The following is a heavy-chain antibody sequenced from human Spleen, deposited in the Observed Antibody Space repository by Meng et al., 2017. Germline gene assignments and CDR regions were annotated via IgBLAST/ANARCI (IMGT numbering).Heavy chain of an antibody. CDR1: GSAISSSGYY. J-gene: IGHJ4*02. CDR2: TYSNSGT. CDR3: SCFTRTYGPRSGFDY. Sequence: VDLQYLVPGLVKAHQTLALTCPGSGSAISSSGYYWSSNRQNPGKGMEWTGETYSNSGTYCKPSSQSLVTIPVATTKTPYSLMLSSVTAVDPAVYYTSCFTRTYGPRSGFDYWGQGTLVTVSS. V-gene: IGHV4-31*01. D-gene: IGHD3-10*01.